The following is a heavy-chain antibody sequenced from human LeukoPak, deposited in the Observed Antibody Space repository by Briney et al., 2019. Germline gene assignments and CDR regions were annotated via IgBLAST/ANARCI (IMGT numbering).Heavy chain of an antibody. J-gene: IGHJ5*02. CDR3: AKMFWTTVT. Sequence: GGSLRLSCAASGFTFRNYAMTWVRQAPGKGLECVSGIRNNGDSTHYSDCVKGRFTISRDTSKNTLYLQMSTLRAEDRAIYYRAKMFWTTVTWGKGPRVTVSS. CDR1: GFTFRNYA. V-gene: IGHV3-23*01. D-gene: IGHD3/OR15-3a*01. CDR2: IRNNGDST.